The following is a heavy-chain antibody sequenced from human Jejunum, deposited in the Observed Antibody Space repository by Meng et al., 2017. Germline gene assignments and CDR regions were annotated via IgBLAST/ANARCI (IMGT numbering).Heavy chain of an antibody. CDR3: ARGSAYGPYYFDY. D-gene: IGHD3-22*01. Sequence: ASVKVSCKAFGYTSNNYAIHWVRQAPGPRLEWMGWIDAGNRDTKSSQNFQGRVTITRDTSASIGYMELSSLRSEDTAVYYCARGSAYGPYYFDYWGQGTRVTVSS. CDR2: IDAGNRDT. J-gene: IGHJ4*02. CDR1: GYTSNNYA. V-gene: IGHV1-3*01.